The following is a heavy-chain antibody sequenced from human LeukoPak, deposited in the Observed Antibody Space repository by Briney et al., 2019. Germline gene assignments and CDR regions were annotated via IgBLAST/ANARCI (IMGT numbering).Heavy chain of an antibody. V-gene: IGHV4-34*01. CDR2: IDHSGST. D-gene: IGHD2-2*01. Sequence: PSETLSLTCAVYGGSFSGYYWSWIRQPPGKGVEGIGEIDHSGSTNYNPSLKSRVTISVDTSKNQFSLKLSSVTAADTAVYYCARALSEDGVVVPAAIRVSPTRDYYYYMDVWGKGTTVTVSS. CDR1: GGSFSGYY. CDR3: ARALSEDGVVVPAAIRVSPTRDYYYYMDV. J-gene: IGHJ6*03.